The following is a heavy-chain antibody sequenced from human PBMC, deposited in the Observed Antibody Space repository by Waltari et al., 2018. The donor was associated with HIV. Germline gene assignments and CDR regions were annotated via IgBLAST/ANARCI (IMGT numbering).Heavy chain of an antibody. CDR2: IYYSGPP. CDR3: ARTSSHYPSYYDFWSGRLSWFDP. D-gene: IGHD3-3*01. Sequence: QLQLQESGPGLVKPSETLSLTCTVSGGSISSSSYYWGWIRQPPGKGLEWIGSIYYSGPPYYNPSLKSRVTISVDTSKNQFSLKLSSVTAADTAVYYCARTSSHYPSYYDFWSGRLSWFDPWGQGTLVTVSS. CDR1: GGSISSSSYY. J-gene: IGHJ5*02. V-gene: IGHV4-39*01.